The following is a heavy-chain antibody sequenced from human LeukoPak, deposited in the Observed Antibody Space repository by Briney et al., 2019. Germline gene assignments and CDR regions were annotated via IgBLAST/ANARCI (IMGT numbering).Heavy chain of an antibody. CDR1: GFTFSSYS. V-gene: IGHV3-21*01. CDR2: ISSGSSYI. J-gene: IGHJ4*02. Sequence: PGGSLRLSCAASGFTFSSYSMNWVRQAPGKGLEWVSSISSGSSYIYYADSVKGRFTISRDNAKNSLYLQMNSPRAEDTAVYYCAKSHPSMAAAGNFDSWGQGALVTVSS. CDR3: AKSHPSMAAAGNFDS. D-gene: IGHD6-13*01.